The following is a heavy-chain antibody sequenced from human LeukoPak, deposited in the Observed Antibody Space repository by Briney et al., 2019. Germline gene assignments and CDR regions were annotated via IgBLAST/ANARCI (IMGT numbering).Heavy chain of an antibody. CDR3: ARGLEGYCSGGSCYVPDYFDY. D-gene: IGHD2-15*01. V-gene: IGHV4-34*01. Sequence: PSETLSLTCAVYGGSFSGYYWSWIRQPPGKGLEWIGETNHSGSTNYNPSPKSRVNISVDTSKKQFSLKLSSVTAADTAVYYCARGLEGYCSGGSCYVPDYFDYWGQGTLVTVSS. CDR2: TNHSGST. J-gene: IGHJ4*02. CDR1: GGSFSGYY.